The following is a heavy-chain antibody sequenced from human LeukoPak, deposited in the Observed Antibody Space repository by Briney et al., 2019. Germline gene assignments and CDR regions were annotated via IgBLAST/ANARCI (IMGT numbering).Heavy chain of an antibody. CDR3: ARDRDSSGYYSD. V-gene: IGHV3-21*01. D-gene: IGHD3-22*01. CDR2: ISSSSSYI. J-gene: IGHJ4*02. CDR1: GFTFSSYS. Sequence: GGSLRLSCAASGFTFSSYSMNWVRHAPGKGLEWVSSISSSSSYIYYADSVKGRFTISRDNAKISLYLQMNSVRAEDTAVYYCARDRDSSGYYSDWGQGTLVTVSS.